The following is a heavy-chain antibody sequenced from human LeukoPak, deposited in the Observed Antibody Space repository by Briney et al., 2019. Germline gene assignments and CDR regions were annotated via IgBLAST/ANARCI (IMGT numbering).Heavy chain of an antibody. D-gene: IGHD6-13*01. CDR2: FYYSGST. CDR1: GGSISSRPYC. CDR3: ARLVVCSWYHEVLLGRDY. V-gene: IGHV4-39*01. J-gene: IGHJ4*02. Sequence: PSETLSLTCTVSGGSISSRPYCWGWIRQPPGKGLEWLGNFYYSGSTYYKPSLKSRVTISVDTSKNQISLKLSSVTAADTAVYYCARLVVCSWYHEVLLGRDYWGQGTLVTVSS.